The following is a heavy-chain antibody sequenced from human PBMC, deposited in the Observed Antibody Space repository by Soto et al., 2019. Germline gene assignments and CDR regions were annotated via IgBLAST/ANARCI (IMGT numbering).Heavy chain of an antibody. J-gene: IGHJ5*02. CDR1: GYTFTSYA. CDR3: ARGVGSGTYYNQYNWFDP. Sequence: ASVKVSCKASGYTFTSYAMHWVRQAPGQRLEWVGWINAGNGNTNHAQKLQGRVTMTTDTSTSTAYMELRSLRSDDTAVYYCARGVGSGTYYNQYNWFDPWGQGTLVTVSS. D-gene: IGHD3-10*01. CDR2: INAGNGNT. V-gene: IGHV1-3*01.